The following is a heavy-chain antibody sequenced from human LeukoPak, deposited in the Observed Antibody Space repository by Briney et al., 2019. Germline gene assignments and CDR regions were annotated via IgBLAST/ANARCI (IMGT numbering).Heavy chain of an antibody. CDR1: GGSFSGYY. CDR3: ARGKVAFPFDY. J-gene: IGHJ4*02. V-gene: IGHV4-34*01. D-gene: IGHD5-12*01. Sequence: SETLSLTCAVYGGSFSGYYWSWIRQPPGKGLAWIGEINHSGSTNHNPSLKSRVTISVDTSKNQFSLKLTSVTAADTAVYYCARGKVAFPFDYWGQGTLVTVSS. CDR2: INHSGST.